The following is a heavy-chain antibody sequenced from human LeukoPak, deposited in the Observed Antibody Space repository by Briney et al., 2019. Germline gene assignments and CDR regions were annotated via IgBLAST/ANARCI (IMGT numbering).Heavy chain of an antibody. CDR3: ARGLYYDSSGYSNWFDP. D-gene: IGHD3-22*01. CDR2: INHSGST. V-gene: IGHV4-30-2*01. Sequence: NPSQTLSLTCTVSGGSISSGGYYWSWIRQPPGKGLEWIGEINHSGSTNYNPSLKSRVTISVDTSKNQFSLKLSSVTAADTAVYYCARGLYYDSSGYSNWFDPWGQGTLVTVSS. CDR1: GGSISSGGYY. J-gene: IGHJ5*02.